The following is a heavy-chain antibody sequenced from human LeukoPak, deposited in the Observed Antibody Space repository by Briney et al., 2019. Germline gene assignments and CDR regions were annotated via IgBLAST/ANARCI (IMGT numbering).Heavy chain of an antibody. Sequence: GRSLRLSCAAPGFTFDDYAMHWVRQAPGKGLEWVSGISWNSGSIDYADSVKSRFTISRDNAKNSLYLQMNSLRAEDTALYYCAKDTDYGDYGGWFDPWGQGTLVTVSS. CDR2: ISWNSGSI. V-gene: IGHV3-9*01. D-gene: IGHD4-17*01. J-gene: IGHJ5*02. CDR3: AKDTDYGDYGGWFDP. CDR1: GFTFDDYA.